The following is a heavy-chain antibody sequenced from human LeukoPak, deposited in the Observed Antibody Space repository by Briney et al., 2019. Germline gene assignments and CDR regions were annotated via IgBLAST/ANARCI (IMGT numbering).Heavy chain of an antibody. Sequence: SETLSLTCTVSGGSISSYYWSWIRQPPGKGLEWIGSIYHSGSTYYNPSLKSRVTISVDTSKNQFSLKLSSVTAADTAVYYCARDLRDIVVVPAAIRSFDYWGQGTLVTVSS. J-gene: IGHJ4*02. CDR1: GGSISSYY. D-gene: IGHD2-2*01. V-gene: IGHV4-38-2*02. CDR3: ARDLRDIVVVPAAIRSFDY. CDR2: IYHSGST.